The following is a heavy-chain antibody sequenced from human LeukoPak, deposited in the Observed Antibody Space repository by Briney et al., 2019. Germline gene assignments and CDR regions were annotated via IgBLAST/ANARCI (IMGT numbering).Heavy chain of an antibody. CDR2: IYYSGST. Sequence: SETLSLTCSVSGGSIRSYYWNWIRQPPGKGLEWIGYIYYSGSTNYNPSLKSRVTLSIDTSKNQLSFQLTSVTAADTAVYFCAREKSPERKTWLQLGAFDVWGQGTVVTVSS. D-gene: IGHD5-24*01. V-gene: IGHV4-59*01. CDR3: AREKSPERKTWLQLGAFDV. J-gene: IGHJ3*01. CDR1: GGSIRSYY.